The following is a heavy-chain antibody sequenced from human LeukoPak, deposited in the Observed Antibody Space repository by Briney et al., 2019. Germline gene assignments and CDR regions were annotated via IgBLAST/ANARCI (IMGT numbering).Heavy chain of an antibody. D-gene: IGHD4-17*01. V-gene: IGHV3-21*01. J-gene: IGHJ4*02. Sequence: GGSLRLSCAASGFTFSGYSMNWVRQAPGKGMEWVSSISSSSSYIYYADSVKGRFTISRDNAKNSLYLQMNSLRAEDTAVYYCARDRGLLFDYWGQGTLVTVSS. CDR3: ARDRGLLFDY. CDR2: ISSSSSYI. CDR1: GFTFSGYS.